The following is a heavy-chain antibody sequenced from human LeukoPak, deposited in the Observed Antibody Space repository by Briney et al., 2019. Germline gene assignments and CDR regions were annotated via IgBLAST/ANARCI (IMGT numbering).Heavy chain of an antibody. V-gene: IGHV1-8*01. CDR3: ASASEYSSSSTY. Sequence: ALVKVSCKASGYTFTSYDINWLRQATGQGLEWMGWMNPNSGNTGYAQKFQGRVTMTRNTSISTAYMELSSLRSEDTAVYYCASASEYSSSSTYWGQGALVTVSS. CDR1: GYTFTSYD. J-gene: IGHJ4*02. CDR2: MNPNSGNT. D-gene: IGHD6-6*01.